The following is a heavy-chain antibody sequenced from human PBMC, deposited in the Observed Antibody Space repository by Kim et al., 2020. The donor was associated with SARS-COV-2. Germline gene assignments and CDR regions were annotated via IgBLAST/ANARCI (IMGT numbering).Heavy chain of an antibody. CDR2: IHHNGNT. D-gene: IGHD3-10*01. Sequence: SETLSLTCDVSGESITNNNWWTWVRQPPGKELEWLGEIHHNGNTNYHPSLKSRVTISLDKSKNQFSLKLSSVTAADTAVYYCARRSGTYIPWGQGTLVT. V-gene: IGHV4-4*02. CDR1: GESITNNNW. J-gene: IGHJ5*02. CDR3: ARRSGTYIP.